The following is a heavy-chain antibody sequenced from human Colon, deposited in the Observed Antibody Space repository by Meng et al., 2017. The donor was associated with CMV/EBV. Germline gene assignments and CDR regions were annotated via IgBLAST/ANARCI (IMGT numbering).Heavy chain of an antibody. CDR1: GYTFNGYC. J-gene: IGHJ4*02. Sequence: QVQLVQSGAEVKEPGASVKVSCKTSGYTFNGYCMHWVRQAPGQGLEWMGWINPVTGDTSYAQKFQVRVTMTRDTSISTAYMELSSLRSDDTAVYYCATFGGDFDYWGQGTLVTVSS. V-gene: IGHV1-2*02. D-gene: IGHD3-3*01. CDR3: ATFGGDFDY. CDR2: INPVTGDT.